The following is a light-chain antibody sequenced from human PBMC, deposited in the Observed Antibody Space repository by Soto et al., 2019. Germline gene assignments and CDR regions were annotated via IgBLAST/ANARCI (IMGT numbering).Light chain of an antibody. J-gene: IGKJ2*01. CDR2: GAS. CDR3: QQFGNSPPYT. CDR1: QSVSSSY. V-gene: IGKV3-20*01. Sequence: ESVLTQSPGTLSLSPGERATLSCRASQSVSSSYLAWYQQKPGQAPRLLIYGASSRATVIPARFSGSGSGTDFSLTISRREPEDFVVYYCQQFGNSPPYTFGQGTKLEIK.